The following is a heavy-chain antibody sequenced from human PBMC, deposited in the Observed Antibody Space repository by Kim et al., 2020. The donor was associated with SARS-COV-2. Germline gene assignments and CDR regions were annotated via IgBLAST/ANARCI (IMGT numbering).Heavy chain of an antibody. J-gene: IGHJ5*02. V-gene: IGHV3-9*01. CDR1: GFTFDDYA. CDR2: ISWTSGSI. Sequence: GGSLRLSCAASGFTFDDYAMHWVRQAPGKGLEWVSGISWTSGSIGYADSVNGRFTISRDNAKNSLYLQMNSLRTEDTDLYYSEKEGLTMVRGLIRMGWCDRWWQGTQVTDSS. D-gene: IGHD3-10*01. CDR3: EKEGLTMVRGLIRMGWCDR.